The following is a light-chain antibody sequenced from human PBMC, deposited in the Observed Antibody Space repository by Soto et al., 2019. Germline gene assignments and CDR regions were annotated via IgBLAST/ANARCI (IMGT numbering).Light chain of an antibody. CDR1: SSDVGGYNY. Sequence: QSALTQPASVSGSPGQSITLSCTGTSSDVGGYNYVSWYQQHPDKAPKLMIYEVNNWPSGVSHRFSGSKSGDTASLTISGLQAEDEADYYCISYSSTSTQVVFGGGTKLTVL. CDR3: ISYSSTSTQVV. J-gene: IGLJ2*01. V-gene: IGLV2-14*01. CDR2: EVN.